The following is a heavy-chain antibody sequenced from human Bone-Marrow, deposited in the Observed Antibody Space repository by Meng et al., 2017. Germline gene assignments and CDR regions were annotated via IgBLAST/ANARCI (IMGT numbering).Heavy chain of an antibody. CDR3: ATGETRYWFDP. J-gene: IGHJ5*02. V-gene: IGHV3-53*02. Sequence: EGTLVETGGGLNQPGGSLRLSCAASGFTVSNKYMSWVRQSPGKGLEWVSVMYSGGDTHYTDSVKGRFTISRDNSKNTLYLQMNNLRAEDTAVYYCATGETRYWFDPWGQGTLVTVSS. D-gene: IGHD1-26*01. CDR1: GFTVSNKY. CDR2: MYSGGDT.